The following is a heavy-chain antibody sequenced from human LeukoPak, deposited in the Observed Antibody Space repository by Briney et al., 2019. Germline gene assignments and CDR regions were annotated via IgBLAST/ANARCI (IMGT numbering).Heavy chain of an antibody. D-gene: IGHD6-13*01. CDR2: IRFDGSNK. CDR1: GFTFSTYI. Sequence: GGSLRLSCAASGFTFSTYIMTWVRQAPGKGLEWVTFIRFDGSNKYYADSVKGRFTISRDNSKNTLYLQMNSLRPEDTAVYYCAKDWIAAAGTGFDCWGQGTLVTVSS. CDR3: AKDWIAAAGTGFDC. V-gene: IGHV3-30*02. J-gene: IGHJ4*02.